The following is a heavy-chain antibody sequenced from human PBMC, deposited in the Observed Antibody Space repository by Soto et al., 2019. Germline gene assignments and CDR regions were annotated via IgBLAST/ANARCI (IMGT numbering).Heavy chain of an antibody. V-gene: IGHV4-61*01. Sequence: PSETLSLSCTVSGDSVTRDNKYWSWIRQPPGKALEWIAYIRSSGSTNYNPSLKSRVTISRDTSKNQFSLKMTSVTAEDTAVYYCARSGGGSGWLGGQGTLVTVSS. J-gene: IGHJ4*02. CDR2: IRSSGST. CDR1: GDSVTRDNKY. D-gene: IGHD6-19*01. CDR3: ARSGGGSGWL.